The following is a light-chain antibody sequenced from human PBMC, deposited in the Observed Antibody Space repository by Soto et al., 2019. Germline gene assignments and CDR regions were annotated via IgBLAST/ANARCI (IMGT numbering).Light chain of an antibody. J-gene: IGKJ5*01. CDR1: QSVSRY. CDR2: AAS. Sequence: DVQMTQSPSSLSALVGDRVTITCRASQSVSRYLNWYQHKPGKAPKPQINAASNLRSGVPSRFSGSGSGTDFTLTIDGLQPEDFAVYYCQQSYITPPITFGQGTRLELK. CDR3: QQSYITPPIT. V-gene: IGKV1-39*01.